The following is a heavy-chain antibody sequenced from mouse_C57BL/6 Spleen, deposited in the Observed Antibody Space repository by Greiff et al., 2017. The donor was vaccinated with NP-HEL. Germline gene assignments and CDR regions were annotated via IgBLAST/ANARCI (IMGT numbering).Heavy chain of an antibody. D-gene: IGHD2-3*01. CDR2: INPSSGYT. Sequence: VQVVESGAELAKPGASVKLSCKASGYTFTSYWMHWVKQRPGQGLEWIGYINPSSGYTKYNQKFKDKATLTADKSSSTAYMQLSSLTYEDSAVYYCARSRDGYLYYFDYWGQGTTLTVSS. CDR3: ARSRDGYLYYFDY. J-gene: IGHJ2*01. V-gene: IGHV1-7*01. CDR1: GYTFTSYW.